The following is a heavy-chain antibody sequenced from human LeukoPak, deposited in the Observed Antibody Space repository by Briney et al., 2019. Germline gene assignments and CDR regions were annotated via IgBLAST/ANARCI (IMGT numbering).Heavy chain of an antibody. Sequence: ASVKVSCKASGYTFTSYDINWVRQATGQGLEWMGWMNPNSGNTGYAQKFQGRVTITRNTSISTAYMELSSLRSEDTAVYYCARGRRRWHDAFDIWGQGTMVTVSS. V-gene: IGHV1-8*03. CDR1: GYTFTSYD. CDR2: MNPNSGNT. D-gene: IGHD4-23*01. J-gene: IGHJ3*02. CDR3: ARGRRRWHDAFDI.